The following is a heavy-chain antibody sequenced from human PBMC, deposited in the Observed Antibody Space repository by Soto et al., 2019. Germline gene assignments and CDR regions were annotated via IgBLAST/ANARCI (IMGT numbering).Heavy chain of an antibody. Sequence: PGGSLRLSCAASGFTFSSYSMNWVRQAPGKGLEWVSSISSSSSYIYYADSVKGRFTTSRDNSQNTLYLQMNSLRAEDTALYYCAKDSDMVRGITYFDYWGRGT. CDR2: ISSSSSYI. CDR1: GFTFSSYS. V-gene: IGHV3-21*04. CDR3: AKDSDMVRGITYFDY. D-gene: IGHD3-10*01. J-gene: IGHJ4*02.